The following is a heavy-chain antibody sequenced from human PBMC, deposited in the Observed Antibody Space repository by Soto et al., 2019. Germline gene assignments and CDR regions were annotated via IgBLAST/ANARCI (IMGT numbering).Heavy chain of an antibody. Sequence: ASVKVSCKASGYTFSSYYIHWVRQAPGQGLEWMGIINPSTGSTTYSQKFQGRVTMTRDTSTITVYMEVSSLRSEDTAVYYCARDRITIFGVRIEGLDVWGQGSTVTVSS. CDR1: GYTFSSYY. V-gene: IGHV1-46*01. CDR3: ARDRITIFGVRIEGLDV. CDR2: INPSTGST. D-gene: IGHD3-3*01. J-gene: IGHJ6*02.